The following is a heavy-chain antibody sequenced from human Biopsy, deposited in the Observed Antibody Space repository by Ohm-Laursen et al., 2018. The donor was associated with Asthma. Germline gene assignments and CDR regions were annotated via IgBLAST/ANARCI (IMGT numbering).Heavy chain of an antibody. J-gene: IGHJ4*02. CDR1: GFKFDEYT. CDR3: AKVRSDWVITESFDY. V-gene: IGHV3-9*01. CDR2: ISWNSATI. D-gene: IGHD3-22*01. Sequence: SLRLSCAASGFKFDEYTMHWVRQAPGKGLEWVLGISWNSATIGYADSVEGRFTISRDNAKNSVFLHMDSLRPEDTAFYYCAKVRSDWVITESFDYWGQGVLVTVSS.